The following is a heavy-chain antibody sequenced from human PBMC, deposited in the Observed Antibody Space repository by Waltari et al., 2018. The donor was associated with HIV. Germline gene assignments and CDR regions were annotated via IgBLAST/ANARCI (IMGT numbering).Heavy chain of an antibody. CDR2: IKRDGSAQ. CDR1: GSTVRTAW. V-gene: IGHV3-7*01. Sequence: EVQLVESGGGLVQPGGSLRLCVAASGSTVRTAWITWVSQASGKGLEWVANIKRDGSAQYYVDSVRGRFTISRDNVENSVYLEMNGLRAEDTAVFYCGRARDSYGNYGVDVWGQGTTVIVSS. J-gene: IGHJ6*02. CDR3: GRARDSYGNYGVDV. D-gene: IGHD5-18*01.